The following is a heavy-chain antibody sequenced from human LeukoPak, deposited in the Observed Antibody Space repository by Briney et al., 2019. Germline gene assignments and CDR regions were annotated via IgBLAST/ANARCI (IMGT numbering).Heavy chain of an antibody. Sequence: PSETLSLTCTVSGGSISSSSYYWGWIRQPPGKGLEWIGEINHSGSTNYNPSLKSRVTISVDTSKNQFSLKLSSVTAADTAVYYCARGQRRRSSYYYDSSGYSYFDYWGQGTLVTVSS. D-gene: IGHD3-22*01. CDR2: INHSGST. V-gene: IGHV4-39*07. J-gene: IGHJ4*02. CDR3: ARGQRRRSSYYYDSSGYSYFDY. CDR1: GGSISSSSYY.